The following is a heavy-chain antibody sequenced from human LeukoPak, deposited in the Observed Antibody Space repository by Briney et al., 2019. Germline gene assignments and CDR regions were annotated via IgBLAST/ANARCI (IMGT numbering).Heavy chain of an antibody. CDR2: IYSGYDT. D-gene: IGHD3/OR15-3a*01. V-gene: IGHV3-66*01. J-gene: IGHJ4*02. Sequence: GGSLRLSCAASGFTFSSYSMNWVRQAPGKGLEWISVIYSGYDTYYADSVKPRFTISRDNSKNTVYLQMNSLTAEDTAVYYCATGGLRISTFDYWGQGTLVTVSS. CDR1: GFTFSSYS. CDR3: ATGGLRISTFDY.